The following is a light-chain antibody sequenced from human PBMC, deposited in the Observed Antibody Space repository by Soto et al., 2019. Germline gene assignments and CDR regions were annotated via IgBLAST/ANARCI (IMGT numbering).Light chain of an antibody. Sequence: EMVMTQSPATLSVSSGERATLSCRASRNVYTNLAWYQQRPGQAPRLLIYGASTRATDIPGRFSGSGSGTEFTLTISGLQSEDVAVYYCQQYSNWPPEYTFGQGTKLEI. J-gene: IGKJ2*01. CDR3: QQYSNWPPEYT. V-gene: IGKV3-15*01. CDR1: RNVYTN. CDR2: GAS.